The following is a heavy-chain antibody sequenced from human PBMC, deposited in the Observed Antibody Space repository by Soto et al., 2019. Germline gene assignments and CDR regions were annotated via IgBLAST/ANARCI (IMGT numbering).Heavy chain of an antibody. CDR3: ARGRNGMDV. V-gene: IGHV1-8*01. Sequence: QVQLVQSGAEVKKPGASVKVSCKASGDTFTNYDIKWVRQATGQGLEWMGWMNPNSGNTGYAQKFPGRVPMTRNSSLSPASMQLSSLRSEYTAVYYCARGRNGMDVWGQGTTVTVSS. CDR1: GDTFTNYD. CDR2: MNPNSGNT. J-gene: IGHJ6*02.